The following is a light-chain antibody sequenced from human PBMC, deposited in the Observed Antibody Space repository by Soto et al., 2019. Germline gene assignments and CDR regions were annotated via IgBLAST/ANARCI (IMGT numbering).Light chain of an antibody. Sequence: DIQMTQSPSTLSASVGDKVTITCRASQSISSWLAWYQQKKGKAPKLLIYKASSLESGVPSRFRGSGSGTEFTLTISRLQPDDFETYYCQQYNNYSWTFGQGTKVDIK. CDR3: QQYNNYSWT. CDR1: QSISSW. CDR2: KAS. J-gene: IGKJ1*01. V-gene: IGKV1-5*03.